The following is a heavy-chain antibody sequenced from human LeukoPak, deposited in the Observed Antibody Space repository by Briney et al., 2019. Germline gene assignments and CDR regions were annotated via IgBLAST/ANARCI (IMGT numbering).Heavy chain of an antibody. V-gene: IGHV1-18*04. CDR1: GHTFTNYY. CDR2: ISAYNGNT. J-gene: IGHJ6*02. CDR3: ARLAYDSSGYYTDV. Sequence: ASVKVSCKASGHTFTNYYVHWVRQAPGQGLEWMGWISAYNGNTNYAQKLQGRVTMTTDTSTSTAYMELRSLRSDDTAVYYCARLAYDSSGYYTDVWGQGTTVTVSS. D-gene: IGHD3-22*01.